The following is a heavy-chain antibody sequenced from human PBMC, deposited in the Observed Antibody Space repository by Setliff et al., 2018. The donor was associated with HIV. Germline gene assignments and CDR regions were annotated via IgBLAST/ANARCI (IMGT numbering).Heavy chain of an antibody. J-gene: IGHJ4*02. CDR1: GYTFTNYA. D-gene: IGHD3-3*01. CDR2: INPNSGGT. Sequence: GASVKVSCKASGYTFTNYAIHWVRQGPGPRPEWMGWINPNSGGTNFAQKFQGWVTMTRDTSISTAYMELSRLRSDDTAVYYCARANFWSGYYGYWGQGTLVTV. CDR3: ARANFWSGYYGY. V-gene: IGHV1-2*04.